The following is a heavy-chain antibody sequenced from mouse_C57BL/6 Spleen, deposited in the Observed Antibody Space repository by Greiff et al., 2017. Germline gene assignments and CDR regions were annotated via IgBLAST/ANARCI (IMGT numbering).Heavy chain of an antibody. J-gene: IGHJ3*01. D-gene: IGHD4-1*01. CDR1: GYAFSSSW. V-gene: IGHV1-82*01. CDR2: IYPGDGDT. Sequence: VQLQQSGPELVKPGASVKISCKASGYAFSSSWMNWVKQRPGTGLEWIGRIYPGDGDTNYNGKFKGKATLTADKSSSTAYMQLSSLTSEDSAVYFCALTGSLFAYWGQGTLVTVSA. CDR3: ALTGSLFAY.